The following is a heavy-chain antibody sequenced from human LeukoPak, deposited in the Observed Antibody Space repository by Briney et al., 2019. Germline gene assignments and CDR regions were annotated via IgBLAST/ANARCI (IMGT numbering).Heavy chain of an antibody. J-gene: IGHJ4*02. CDR1: GGSISGSSYS. V-gene: IGHV4-39*02. CDR2: IYYSGST. CDR3: ARDGYNPIDY. D-gene: IGHD5-24*01. Sequence: SETLSLTCTVSGGSISGSSYSWGWIRQPPGKGLEWIGTIYYSGSTYYNSSLKSRATISVDTSKNQFSPKLTSVTAADTAVYYCARDGYNPIDYWGQGTLVSVSS.